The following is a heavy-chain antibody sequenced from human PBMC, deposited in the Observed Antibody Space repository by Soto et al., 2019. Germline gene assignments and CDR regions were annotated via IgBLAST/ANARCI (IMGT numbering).Heavy chain of an antibody. Sequence: GGSLRLSCAVSGFTFSNYSINSIRQAPGNGLECVSYIVNKSRLKHDADPVKGRFTISRSNAKNSVYLQMNSLRDDDTVVYYCARDRDADCSKGVCCGPYLDYWGRGTLVTVSS. CDR2: IVNKSRLK. J-gene: IGHJ4*02. CDR1: GFTFSNYS. V-gene: IGHV3-48*02. D-gene: IGHD2-8*01. CDR3: ARDRDADCSKGVCCGPYLDY.